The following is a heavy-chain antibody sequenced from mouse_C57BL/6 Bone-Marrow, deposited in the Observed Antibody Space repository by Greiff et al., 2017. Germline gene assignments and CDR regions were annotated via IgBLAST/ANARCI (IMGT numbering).Heavy chain of an antibody. Sequence: QVQLQQPGAELVKPGASVKMSCKASGYTFTSYWLTWVKQRPGQGLEWIGDIYPGSGSTNYNEKFKSKATLTVDTSSSTAYMQLSSLTSADSAVYYCARGDYGSSVFDYWGQGTTLTVSS. V-gene: IGHV1-55*01. J-gene: IGHJ2*01. CDR2: IYPGSGST. CDR3: ARGDYGSSVFDY. CDR1: GYTFTSYW. D-gene: IGHD1-1*01.